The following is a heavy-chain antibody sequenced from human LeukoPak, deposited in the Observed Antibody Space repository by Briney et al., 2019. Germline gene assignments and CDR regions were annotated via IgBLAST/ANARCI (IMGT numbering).Heavy chain of an antibody. CDR3: ARLSYCSSTSCYGDWYFDL. D-gene: IGHD2-2*01. CDR2: IYPSDSYT. J-gene: IGHJ2*01. V-gene: IGHV5-10-1*01. CDR1: GYSFTSYW. Sequence: HGESLKISFKGSGYSFTSYWISWVRQMPGKGLEWMGRIYPSDSYTNYSPSFQGHVSISADKSISTAFLQWSSLKASDTAMYYCARLSYCSSTSCYGDWYFDLWGRGTLVTVSS.